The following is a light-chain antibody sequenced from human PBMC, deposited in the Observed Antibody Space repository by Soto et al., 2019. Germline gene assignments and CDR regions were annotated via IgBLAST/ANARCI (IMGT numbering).Light chain of an antibody. Sequence: IVMTQSPATLSLSPGESGTLSCMASQTVSSNLAWYQQKPGQAPRLLIYGASTRATDIPARFSGSGSGTEFTLTISSLQSEDFAVYYCQQYNKWPRWTFGQGTKVDIK. CDR1: QTVSSN. CDR2: GAS. J-gene: IGKJ1*01. CDR3: QQYNKWPRWT. V-gene: IGKV3-15*01.